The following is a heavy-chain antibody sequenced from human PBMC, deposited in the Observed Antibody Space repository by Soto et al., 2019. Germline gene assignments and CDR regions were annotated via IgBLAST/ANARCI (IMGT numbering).Heavy chain of an antibody. CDR1: GDSISISSYY. CDR2: MYYSGST. D-gene: IGHD3-10*01. Sequence: SETLSLTCTISGDSISISSYYWAWIRQPPGKGLEWIGSMYYSGSTYNNPSLKSRVTISVDTSMNHFSLRLTSVTAADTAVYYCARHFFGSPFDPWGPGILVTVSS. V-gene: IGHV4-39*01. CDR3: ARHFFGSPFDP. J-gene: IGHJ5*02.